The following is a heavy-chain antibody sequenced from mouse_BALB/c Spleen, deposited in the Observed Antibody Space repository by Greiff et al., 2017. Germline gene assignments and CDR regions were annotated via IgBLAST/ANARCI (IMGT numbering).Heavy chain of an antibody. J-gene: IGHJ2*01. V-gene: IGHV5-6-5*01. Sequence: EVQLVESGGGLVKPGGSLKLSCAASGFTFSSYAMSWVRQTPEKRLEWVASISSGGSTYYPDSVKGRFTISRDNARNILYLQMSSLRAEDTAMYYCARGMITTIPFDYWGQGTTLTVSS. CDR1: GFTFSSYA. CDR3: ARGMITTIPFDY. D-gene: IGHD2-4*01. CDR2: ISSGGST.